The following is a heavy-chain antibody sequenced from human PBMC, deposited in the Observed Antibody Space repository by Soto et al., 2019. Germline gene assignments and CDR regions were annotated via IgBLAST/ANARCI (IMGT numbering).Heavy chain of an antibody. CDR3: ARGDPYYGMDV. Sequence: QVQLVESGGDVVQPGGSLRLSCAASGFTFSNYIFYWVRQAPGKGPEWVAAISYDGSNKQYADSVKGRFAISRDNPGNSVDLQMNSLRGDDTALYYCARGDPYYGMDVWGQGTTVTVSS. V-gene: IGHV3-30*09. CDR2: ISYDGSNK. CDR1: GFTFSNYI. J-gene: IGHJ6*02.